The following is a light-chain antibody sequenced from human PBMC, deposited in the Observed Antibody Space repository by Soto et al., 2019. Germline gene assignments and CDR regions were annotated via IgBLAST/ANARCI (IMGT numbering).Light chain of an antibody. Sequence: QSALTQPASVSGSLGQSITISCTGTSSDIGGYKYVSWYQQHPGKAPKLILFEVSNRPSGVSDRFSGSNSGNTASLTISGLQAEDEADYYCTSYSRYRVLVFGGGTKVTVL. CDR3: TSYSRYRVLV. CDR2: EVS. J-gene: IGLJ3*02. CDR1: SSDIGGYKY. V-gene: IGLV2-14*01.